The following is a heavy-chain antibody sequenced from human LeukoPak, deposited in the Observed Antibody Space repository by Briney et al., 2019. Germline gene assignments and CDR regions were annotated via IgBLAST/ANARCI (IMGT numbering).Heavy chain of an antibody. Sequence: GASAKVSCKASGYTFTSYPMNWVRQAPGQGPEWMGWINTNTGNPTFAQGFTGRFVFSLDTSVSTAYLQISSLKAEDTAVYYCARYGSGSYPNFDYWGQGTLVTVSS. CDR3: ARYGSGSYPNFDY. CDR2: INTNTGNP. D-gene: IGHD3-10*01. J-gene: IGHJ4*02. V-gene: IGHV7-4-1*02. CDR1: GYTFTSYP.